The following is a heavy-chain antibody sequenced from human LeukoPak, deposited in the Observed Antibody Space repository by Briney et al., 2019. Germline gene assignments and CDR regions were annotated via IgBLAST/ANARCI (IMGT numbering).Heavy chain of an antibody. CDR1: GGSISSYY. D-gene: IGHD3-9*01. J-gene: IGHJ4*02. V-gene: IGHV4-59*01. CDR2: IYYSGST. Sequence: PSETLSLTCTVSGGSISSYYWSWIRQPPGKGLEWIGYIYYSGSTNYNPSLKSRVTISVDTSKNQFSLKLSSVTAADTAVYYCARDRADILTGYQMYYFDYWGQGTLVTVSS. CDR3: ARDRADILTGYQMYYFDY.